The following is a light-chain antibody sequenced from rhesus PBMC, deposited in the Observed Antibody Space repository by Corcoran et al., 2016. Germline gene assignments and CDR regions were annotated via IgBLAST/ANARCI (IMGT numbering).Light chain of an antibody. CDR3: LQYSSSPFT. CDR2: KAS. Sequence: DIQMTQSPSSLSASVGDTVTITCRASQSISSWLAWYQQKPGKAPKLLAYKASSLQRGVPSRFSGSGSGTDFTLTISSLQPEDFATYYCLQYSSSPFTFGPGTKLDIK. V-gene: IGKV1-22*01. CDR1: QSISSW. J-gene: IGKJ3*01.